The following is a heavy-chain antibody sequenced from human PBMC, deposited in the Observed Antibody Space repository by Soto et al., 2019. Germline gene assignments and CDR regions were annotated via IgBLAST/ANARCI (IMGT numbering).Heavy chain of an antibody. Sequence: ASVKVSCKASGYTFTSYAMHWVRQAPGQRLEWMGWINAGNGNTKYSQEFQGRVTITRDTSASTAYMELSSLRSEDTAVYYCASLYNYDFWSGYAFDIWGQGTMVTVSS. CDR1: GYTFTSYA. V-gene: IGHV1-3*01. J-gene: IGHJ3*02. D-gene: IGHD3-3*01. CDR2: INAGNGNT. CDR3: ASLYNYDFWSGYAFDI.